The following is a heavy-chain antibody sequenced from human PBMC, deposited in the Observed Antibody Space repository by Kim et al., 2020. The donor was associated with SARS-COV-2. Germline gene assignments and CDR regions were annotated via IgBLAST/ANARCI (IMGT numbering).Heavy chain of an antibody. CDR2: IYPIGST. J-gene: IGHJ4*02. V-gene: IGHV4-39*01. CDR1: GGPISGSSYY. Sequence: SETLSLTCTVSGGPISGSSYYWGWIRQPPGKGLEWIGNIYPIGSTYYNPSLKNRVTMSVDTSKNQFSLKLSSVTAADTAVYYCAYEAVAGSYFDYWGQGTLVIVSS. D-gene: IGHD6-19*01. CDR3: AYEAVAGSYFDY.